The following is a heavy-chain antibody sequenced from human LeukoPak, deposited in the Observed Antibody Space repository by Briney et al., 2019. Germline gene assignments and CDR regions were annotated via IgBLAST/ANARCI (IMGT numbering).Heavy chain of an antibody. CDR2: IIPILGIA. D-gene: IGHD3-22*01. CDR1: GGTFSSYA. Sequence: ASVKVSCKASGGTFSSYAISWVRQAPGQGLEWMGRIIPILGIANYAQKFQGRVTITADKSTSTAYMELSSLRSEDTAVYYCARAGTYYYDSSGYGAFDIWGQGTMVTVSS. V-gene: IGHV1-69*04. CDR3: ARAGTYYYDSSGYGAFDI. J-gene: IGHJ3*02.